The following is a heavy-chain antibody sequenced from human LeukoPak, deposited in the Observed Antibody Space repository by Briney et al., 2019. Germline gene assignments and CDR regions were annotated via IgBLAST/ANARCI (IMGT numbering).Heavy chain of an antibody. V-gene: IGHV5-51*01. D-gene: IGHD3-3*01. J-gene: IGHJ6*02. Sequence: GESLKISCKGSGYSFTSYWIGWVRQMPGKGLEWMGIIYPGDSDTRYSPSFQGQVTISADKSISTAYLQWSSLKASDTAMYYRARAAYDLIYGMDVWGQGTTVTVSS. CDR3: ARAAYDLIYGMDV. CDR2: IYPGDSDT. CDR1: GYSFTSYW.